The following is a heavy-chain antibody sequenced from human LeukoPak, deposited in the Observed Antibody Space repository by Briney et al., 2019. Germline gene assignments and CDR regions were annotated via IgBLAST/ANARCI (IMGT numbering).Heavy chain of an antibody. CDR2: ISGSGGST. CDR1: GFTFNSYA. CDR3: AKDGAWIIFSWFDP. V-gene: IGHV3-23*01. J-gene: IGHJ5*02. D-gene: IGHD5-12*01. Sequence: GSLRLSCAASGFTFNSYAMSWVRQAPGKGLEWVSAISGSGGSTYYADSVKGRFTISRDNSKNTLYLQMNSLRAEDTAVYYCAKDGAWIIFSWFDPWGQGTLVTVSS.